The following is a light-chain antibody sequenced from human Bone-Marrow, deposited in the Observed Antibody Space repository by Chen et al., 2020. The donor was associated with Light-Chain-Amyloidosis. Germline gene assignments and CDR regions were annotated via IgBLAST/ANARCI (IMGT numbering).Light chain of an antibody. CDR1: ASAIRSTSP. CDR2: NGI. J-gene: IGLJ2*01. Sequence: QSVLTQPPSVSGAPGQGITISCTGFASAIRSTSPVHWYQLLPNTAPKPLIFNGIYRPSGVPDPCSAYTCGASWSLFNTGLQSEDEADYYCQAYDTALGTSVFGGGTRLTVL. CDR3: QAYDTALGTSV. V-gene: IGLV1-40*01.